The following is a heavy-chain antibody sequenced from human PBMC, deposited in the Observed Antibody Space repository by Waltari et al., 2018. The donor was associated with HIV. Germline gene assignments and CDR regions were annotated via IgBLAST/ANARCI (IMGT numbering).Heavy chain of an antibody. CDR2: IYYSENP. CDR3: ARGPGYYFDS. CDR1: GGSVSSSVYY. V-gene: IGHV4-39*02. Sequence: QLQLQESGPGLVKPSETLSLTCTVSGGSVSSSVYYWGWIRQPPGKGLEWIGNIYYSENPYSSPSLKSRVTISVDTSKNHFSLRVTSVTAADTAVYYCARGPGYYFDSWGQGTLVTVSS. D-gene: IGHD3-10*01. J-gene: IGHJ4*02.